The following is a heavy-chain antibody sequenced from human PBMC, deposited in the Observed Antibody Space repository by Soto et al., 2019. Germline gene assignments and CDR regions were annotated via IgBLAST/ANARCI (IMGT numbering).Heavy chain of an antibody. CDR3: TRSIGWSMDDY. J-gene: IGHJ4*02. CDR2: MNPKSGNT. V-gene: IGHV1-8*01. Sequence: QVQLVQSGAEVKKPGASVKVSGRASDYTFSGYDITGWGQAPGQGLQWMGWMNPKSGNTGYAQKFQGRVTVTRNTSTSTGYMELSSLRSEDTAVYYCTRSIGWSMDDYWGQGTLITVSS. CDR1: DYTFSGYD. D-gene: IGHD6-19*01.